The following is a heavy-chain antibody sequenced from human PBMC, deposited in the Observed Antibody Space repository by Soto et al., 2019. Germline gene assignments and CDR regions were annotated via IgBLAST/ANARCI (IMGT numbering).Heavy chain of an antibody. V-gene: IGHV3-30*18. J-gene: IGHJ6*03. CDR1: GFTFSSYG. Sequence: PGGSLRLSCAASGFTFSSYGMHWVRQAPGKGLEWVAVISYDGSNKYYADSVKGRFTISRDNSKNTLYLQMNSLRAEDTAVYYCAKEGFQVLRYFDWLLDPYYMDVWGKGTTVTVSS. CDR3: AKEGFQVLRYFDWLLDPYYMDV. CDR2: ISYDGSNK. D-gene: IGHD3-9*01.